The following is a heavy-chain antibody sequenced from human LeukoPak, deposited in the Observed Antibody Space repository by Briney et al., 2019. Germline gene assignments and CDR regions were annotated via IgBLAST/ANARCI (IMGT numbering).Heavy chain of an antibody. J-gene: IGHJ5*02. CDR1: GFTFSSYS. V-gene: IGHV3-48*04. CDR2: ISSSSSTI. D-gene: IGHD3-22*01. CDR3: ARNGDSSGYYYDWFDP. Sequence: GGSLRLSCAASGFTFSSYSMNWVRQAPGKGLEWVSYISSSSSTIYYADSVKGRFTISRDNAKNSLYLQMNSLRAEDTAVYYCARNGDSSGYYYDWFDPWGQGTLVTVSS.